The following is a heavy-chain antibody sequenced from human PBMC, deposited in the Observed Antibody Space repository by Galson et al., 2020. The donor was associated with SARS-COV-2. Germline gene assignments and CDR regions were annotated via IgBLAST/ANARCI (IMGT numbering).Heavy chain of an antibody. Sequence: SETLSLTCTVSGDSIGNYYWNWIRQPPGKGLEWIGYIYKSGLTTYNPSLKSRVTILIDTAQNQLSLKLNSGTAADTAVYYCARHVRGYGTGGSCYADDYWGQGTLVTVSS. CDR3: ARHVRGYGTGGSCYADDY. CDR2: IYKSGLT. V-gene: IGHV4-59*08. J-gene: IGHJ4*02. D-gene: IGHD2-8*02. CDR1: GDSIGNYY.